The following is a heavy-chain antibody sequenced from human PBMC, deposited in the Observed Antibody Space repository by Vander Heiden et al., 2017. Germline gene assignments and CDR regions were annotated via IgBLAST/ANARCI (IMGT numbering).Heavy chain of an antibody. V-gene: IGHV4-39*01. CDR1: GGPISSSSYY. D-gene: IGHD3-10*01. CDR2: IYYSGST. Sequence: QLQLQESGPGLVKPSETLSLTCTVSGGPISSSSYYWGWIRQPPGKGLEWIGSIYYSGSTYYNPSLKSRVTISVDTSKNQFSLKLSSVTAADTAVYYCARQTTMVRGVKGFDPWGQGTLVTVSS. J-gene: IGHJ5*02. CDR3: ARQTTMVRGVKGFDP.